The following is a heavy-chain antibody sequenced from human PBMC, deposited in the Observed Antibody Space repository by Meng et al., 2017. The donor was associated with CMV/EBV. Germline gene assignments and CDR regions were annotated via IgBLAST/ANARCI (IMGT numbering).Heavy chain of an antibody. CDR3: AADPMIVVVITTVRVFDY. V-gene: IGHV1-69*02. Sequence: SVKVSCKASGGTFSSYTISWVRQAPGQGLEWMGRIIPILGIANYAQKFQGRVTITADKSTSTAYMELSSLRSEDTAVYYCAADPMIVVVITTVRVFDYWGQGTLVTVSS. CDR1: GGTFSSYT. J-gene: IGHJ4*02. CDR2: IIPILGIA. D-gene: IGHD3-22*01.